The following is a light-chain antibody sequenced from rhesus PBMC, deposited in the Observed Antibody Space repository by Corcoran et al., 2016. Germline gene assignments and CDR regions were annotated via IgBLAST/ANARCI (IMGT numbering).Light chain of an antibody. CDR2: YAN. J-gene: IGKJ2*01. CDR3: QQYDDLPYS. Sequence: DIQMSQSPSSLSASVGDRVTITCRASQGISSYLNWYPQKPGKAPKHLIYYANSLASGVPSMFSGSGSGTNYTLTISSLQPEDFATYYGQQYDDLPYSFGQGTKLDIK. V-gene: IGKV1-32*04. CDR1: QGISSY.